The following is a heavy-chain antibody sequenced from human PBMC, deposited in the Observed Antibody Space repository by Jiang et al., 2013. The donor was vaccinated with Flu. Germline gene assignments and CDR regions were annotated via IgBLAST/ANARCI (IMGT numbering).Heavy chain of an antibody. Sequence: ISRDNAKNSLYLQMNSLRAEDTAVYYCARRLAVGNFDYWGQGTLVTVSS. D-gene: IGHD6-19*01. J-gene: IGHJ4*02. V-gene: IGHV3-11*06. CDR3: ARRLAVGNFDY.